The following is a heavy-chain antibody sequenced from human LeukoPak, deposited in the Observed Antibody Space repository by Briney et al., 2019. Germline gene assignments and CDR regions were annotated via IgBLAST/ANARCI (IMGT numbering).Heavy chain of an antibody. CDR1: GFTFSSYE. J-gene: IGHJ4*02. CDR3: ARGGVLTAAGTDY. D-gene: IGHD6-13*01. CDR2: ISSSGSTI. Sequence: GGSLRLSCAASGFTFSSYEMNWVRQASGKGLEWVSYISSSGSTIYYADPVKGRFTISRDNAKNSLYLQMNSLRAEDTAVYYCARGGVLTAAGTDYWGQGTLVTVSS. V-gene: IGHV3-48*03.